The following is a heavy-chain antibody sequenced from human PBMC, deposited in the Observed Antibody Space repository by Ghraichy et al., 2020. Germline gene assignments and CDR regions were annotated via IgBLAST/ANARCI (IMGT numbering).Heavy chain of an antibody. CDR3: ARDLQGFPDYWYFDL. D-gene: IGHD2-15*01. CDR1: GGSISSYY. Sequence: SETLSLTCTVSGGSISSYYWSWIRQPPGKGLEWIGYIYYSGSTNYNPSLKSRVTISVDTSKNQFSLKLSSVTAADTAVYYCARDLQGFPDYWYFDLWGRGTLVTVSS. J-gene: IGHJ2*01. CDR2: IYYSGST. V-gene: IGHV4-59*01.